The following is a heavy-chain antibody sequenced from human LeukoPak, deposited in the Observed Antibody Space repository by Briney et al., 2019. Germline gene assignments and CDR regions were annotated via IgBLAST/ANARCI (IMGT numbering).Heavy chain of an antibody. Sequence: SETLSLTCTVSGYSINSSYYWGWIRQPPGKGLEWIGSIYHSGTTYYNPSLKSQVTISVDTSKNQFSLKLSSVTAADTAVYYCAREKIFGVVKDASDIWGQGTMVTVSS. CDR2: IYHSGTT. D-gene: IGHD3-3*01. CDR1: GYSINSSYY. J-gene: IGHJ3*02. CDR3: AREKIFGVVKDASDI. V-gene: IGHV4-38-2*02.